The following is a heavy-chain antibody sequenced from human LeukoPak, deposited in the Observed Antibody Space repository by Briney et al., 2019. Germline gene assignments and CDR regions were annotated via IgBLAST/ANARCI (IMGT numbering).Heavy chain of an antibody. V-gene: IGHV3-7*03. CDR3: TRDLAAVPGPRMDV. J-gene: IGHJ6*02. Sequence: GGSLRLSCAASGFSFSSYYMSWVRQAPGKGPEWVALINPDGSERYYVDSVKGRFTISRDNARNSLYLQMDSLRDDDTAMYFCTRDLAAVPGPRMDVWGQGTTVTVSS. CDR1: GFSFSSYY. D-gene: IGHD6-19*01. CDR2: INPDGSER.